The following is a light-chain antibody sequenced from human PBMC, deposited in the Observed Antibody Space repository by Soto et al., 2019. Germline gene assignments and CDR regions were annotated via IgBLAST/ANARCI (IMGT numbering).Light chain of an antibody. Sequence: DMQMTQSPSSVSASVGDRVTITCRASQSILRYLNWYQQKPGKAPNLLISAASNLQSGVPSRFSGSGSGTEFTLSITSLQPEDFATYYCQHTYTTPQWTVGQGTKVDIK. CDR3: QHTYTTPQWT. CDR2: AAS. J-gene: IGKJ1*01. CDR1: QSILRY. V-gene: IGKV1-39*01.